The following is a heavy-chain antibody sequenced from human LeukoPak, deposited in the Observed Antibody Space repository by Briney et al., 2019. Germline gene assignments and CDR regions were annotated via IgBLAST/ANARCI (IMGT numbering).Heavy chain of an antibody. Sequence: SVKDSCKASGGTFSIYAISWVRQAPGQGLEWMGGIIPMFGTANYAQKFQGRVTITTDESTSTTYMELSSLKSEDTAVYYCARARGIYEGYFDLWGRGTLVTVSS. CDR3: ARARGIYEGYFDL. V-gene: IGHV1-69*05. J-gene: IGHJ2*01. D-gene: IGHD5/OR15-5a*01. CDR2: IIPMFGTA. CDR1: GGTFSIYA.